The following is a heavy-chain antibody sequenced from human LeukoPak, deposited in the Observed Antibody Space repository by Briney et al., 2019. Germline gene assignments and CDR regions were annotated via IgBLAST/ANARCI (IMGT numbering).Heavy chain of an antibody. D-gene: IGHD2-2*03. CDR1: GFTFSMYA. Sequence: GGSLRLSCAASGFTFSMYAMHWVRQAPGKGLEWVALISYDGSNKHHADSVKGRFTISRDNSKNTLYLQMNSLRAEDTAVYYCARDFRGYCSSTSCYSVGYWGQGTLVTVSS. CDR3: ARDFRGYCSSTSCYSVGY. J-gene: IGHJ4*02. CDR2: ISYDGSNK. V-gene: IGHV3-30-3*01.